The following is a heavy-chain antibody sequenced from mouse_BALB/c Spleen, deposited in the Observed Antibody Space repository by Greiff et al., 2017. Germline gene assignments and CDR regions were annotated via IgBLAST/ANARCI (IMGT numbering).Heavy chain of an antibody. Sequence: EVQLQQSGGGLVQPGGSRKLSCAASGFTFSSFGMHWVRQAPEKGLEWVAYISSGSSTIYYADTVKGRFTISRDNPKNTLFLQMTSLRSEDTAMYYCAREMIPLYAMDYWGQGTSVTVSS. V-gene: IGHV5-17*02. CDR3: AREMIPLYAMDY. CDR1: GFTFSSFG. D-gene: IGHD2-3*01. CDR2: ISSGSSTI. J-gene: IGHJ4*01.